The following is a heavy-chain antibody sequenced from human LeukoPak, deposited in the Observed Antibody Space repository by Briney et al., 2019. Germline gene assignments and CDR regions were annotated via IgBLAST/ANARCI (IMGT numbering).Heavy chain of an antibody. J-gene: IGHJ4*02. V-gene: IGHV3-23*01. CDR2: ISGSGGST. Sequence: GGSLRLSCAASGFTVSSNYMSWVRQAPGKGLEWVSAISGSGGSTYYADSVKGRLTISRDNSKNTLYLQMNSLRAEDTAVYYCAKDGPGDYYDSSGFYNYWGQGTLVTVSS. CDR1: GFTVSSNY. CDR3: AKDGPGDYYDSSGFYNY. D-gene: IGHD3-22*01.